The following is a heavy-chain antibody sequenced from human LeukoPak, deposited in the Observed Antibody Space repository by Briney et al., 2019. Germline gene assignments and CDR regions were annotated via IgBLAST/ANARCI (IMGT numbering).Heavy chain of an antibody. J-gene: IGHJ4*02. CDR1: GYTFTSYD. D-gene: IGHD7-27*01. V-gene: IGHV1-2*06. Sequence: ASVKVSCKASGYTFTSYDINWVRQATGQGLEWMGRINPNSGGTNYAQKFQGRVTMTRDTSISTAYMELSRLRSDDTAVYHCARERWGSSCYWGQGTLVTVSS. CDR3: ARERWGSSCY. CDR2: INPNSGGT.